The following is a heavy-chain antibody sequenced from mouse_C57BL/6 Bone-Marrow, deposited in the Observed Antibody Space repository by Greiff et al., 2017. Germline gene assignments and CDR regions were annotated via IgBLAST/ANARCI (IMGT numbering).Heavy chain of an antibody. V-gene: IGHV1-22*01. Sequence: EVQLQQSGPELVKPGASVKMSCKASGYTFTDYNMHWVKQSHGKSLEWIGYINPNNGGTSYNQKFKGKATLTVNKSSSTAFMELRSLTSEDSAVYYCARRGYYGSSLYAMDYWGQGTSVTVSS. CDR3: ARRGYYGSSLYAMDY. J-gene: IGHJ4*01. CDR1: GYTFTDYN. D-gene: IGHD1-1*01. CDR2: INPNNGGT.